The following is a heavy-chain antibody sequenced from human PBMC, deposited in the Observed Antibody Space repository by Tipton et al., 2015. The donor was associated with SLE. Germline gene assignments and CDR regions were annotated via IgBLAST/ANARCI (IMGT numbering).Heavy chain of an antibody. CDR3: ARGRTYSSSWYYGLDY. CDR2: VHYNGNN. Sequence: TLSLTCSVSGGSISNYYWSWIRQPPGKGLEWIGYVHYNGNNHNNPSLKSRLTISLDRSKNQFSLKLSSVTAADTAVYYCARGRTYSSSWYYGLDYWGQGTLVSVSS. J-gene: IGHJ4*02. CDR1: GGSISNYY. D-gene: IGHD6-13*01. V-gene: IGHV4-59*12.